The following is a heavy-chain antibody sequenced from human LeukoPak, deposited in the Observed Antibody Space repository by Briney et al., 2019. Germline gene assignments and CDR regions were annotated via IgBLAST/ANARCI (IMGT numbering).Heavy chain of an antibody. V-gene: IGHV4-34*01. Sequence: SETLSLTCAVYGGSFSGYYWSWIRQPPGKGLEWIGEINHSGSTNYNPSLKSRVTISVDTSKNQFSLKLSSVTAADTAVYYCARAASGMDVWGQGTTATVSS. J-gene: IGHJ6*02. CDR3: ARAASGMDV. CDR1: GGSFSGYY. CDR2: INHSGST.